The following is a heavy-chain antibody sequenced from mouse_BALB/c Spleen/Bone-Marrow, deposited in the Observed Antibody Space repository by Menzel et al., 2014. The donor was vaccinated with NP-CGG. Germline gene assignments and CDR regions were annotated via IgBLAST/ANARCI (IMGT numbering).Heavy chain of an antibody. CDR2: ISSGGGNT. D-gene: IGHD1-1*01. V-gene: IGHV5-12-1*01. CDR1: GFAFVKYE. CDR3: ARQGYCGSSSYAMDY. Sequence: EVKLVESGGGLVKPGGSLKLSCAASGFAFVKYEMSWVRQTPEKRLEWVAYISSGGGNTYYSDTVKGRCTVSRDNAKNTLYLQMSSLKSEDTAMYYCARQGYCGSSSYAMDYWGQGISVTVSS. J-gene: IGHJ4*01.